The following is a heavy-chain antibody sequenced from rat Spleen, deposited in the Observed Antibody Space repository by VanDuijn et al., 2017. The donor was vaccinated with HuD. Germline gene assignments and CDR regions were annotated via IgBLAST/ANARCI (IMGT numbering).Heavy chain of an antibody. CDR3: ARHRLYFYDGSYYYSRVMDA. D-gene: IGHD1-12*02. Sequence: EVQLVESDGGLVQPRRSLKLSCAASGFTFSDYYMAWVRQAPTKGLEWVATISYDGSSTYYRDSVKGRFTISRDNAKNTLYLQMDSLRSEDTAPYYCARHRLYFYDGSYYYSRVMDAWGQGASVTVSS. V-gene: IGHV5-29*01. CDR1: GFTFSDYY. J-gene: IGHJ4*01. CDR2: ISYDGSST.